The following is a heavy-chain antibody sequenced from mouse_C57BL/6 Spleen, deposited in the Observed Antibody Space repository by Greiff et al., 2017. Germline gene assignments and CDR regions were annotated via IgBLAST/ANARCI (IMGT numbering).Heavy chain of an antibody. J-gene: IGHJ3*01. CDR1: GYAFSSYW. CDR3: ARGGGYDEGLAY. V-gene: IGHV1-80*01. D-gene: IGHD2-2*01. CDR2: IYPGDGDT. Sequence: QVQLKESGAELVKPGASVKISCKASGYAFSSYWMNWVKQRPGKGLEWIGQIYPGDGDTNYNGKFKGKATLTADKSSSTADMQLSSLTSEDSAVYFCARGGGYDEGLAYGGQGTLVTVSA.